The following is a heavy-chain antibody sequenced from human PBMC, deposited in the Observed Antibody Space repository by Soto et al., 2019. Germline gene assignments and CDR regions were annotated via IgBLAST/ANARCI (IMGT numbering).Heavy chain of an antibody. V-gene: IGHV4-31*03. CDR1: GGSITGGFSY. CDR3: ARSLPGGTVFYVDM. J-gene: IGHJ6*03. CDR2: IYYSGTA. D-gene: IGHD1-26*01. Sequence: QLQLRESGPGLVQPAQTLSLTCTVAGGSITGGFSYWTWVRQHPGKGLEWVGHIYYSGTAYYNPSLKSRVALAVDPSQNRFSLKLSSVTAADTAIYFCARSLPGGTVFYVDMWGEGTTVTVSS.